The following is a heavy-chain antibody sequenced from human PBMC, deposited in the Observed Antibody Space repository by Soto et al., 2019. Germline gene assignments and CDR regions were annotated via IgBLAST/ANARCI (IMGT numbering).Heavy chain of an antibody. J-gene: IGHJ4*02. CDR1: SGPIRTSSFY. CDR2: IYYSGRT. V-gene: IGHV4-39*01. CDR3: ARRRSCTGGSCSPSVFDY. D-gene: IGHD2-15*01. Sequence: PSETLSLTCTVSSGPIRTSSFYWDWIRQPPGKGLEWIGSIYYSGRTYYNPSLESRVTISVDTSKNQFSLKLNSVTAADTSVYFCARRRSCTGGSCSPSVFDYWGQGTLVTVSS.